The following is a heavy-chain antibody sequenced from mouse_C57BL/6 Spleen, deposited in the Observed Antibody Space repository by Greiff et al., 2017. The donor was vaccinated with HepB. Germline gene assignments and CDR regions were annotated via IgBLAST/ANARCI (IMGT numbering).Heavy chain of an antibody. J-gene: IGHJ3*01. Sequence: EVKLMESGAELVRPGASVKLSCTASGFNIKDDYMHWVKQRPEQGLEWIGWIDPENGDTEYASKFQGKATITADTSSNTAYLQLSSLTSEDTAVYYCTTPYSGAYWGQGTLVTVSA. CDR3: TTPYSGAY. CDR2: IDPENGDT. V-gene: IGHV14-4*01. CDR1: GFNIKDDY.